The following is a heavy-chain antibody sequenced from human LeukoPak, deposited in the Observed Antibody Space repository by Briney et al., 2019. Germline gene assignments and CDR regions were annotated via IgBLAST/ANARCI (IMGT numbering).Heavy chain of an antibody. CDR2: ISGSGGGT. J-gene: IGHJ4*02. CDR1: GITLSNYC. D-gene: IGHD3-22*01. Sequence: GGSLRLSCAVSGITLSNYCMSWVGQAPGKGLEWVAGISGSGGGTNYADSVKGRFTISRDNDRNTLYLQMNSLRVEDTAAYFCAKRGVVIRVILVGFHKEAYYFDSWGQGALVTVSS. V-gene: IGHV3-23*01. CDR3: AKRGVVIRVILVGFHKEAYYFDS.